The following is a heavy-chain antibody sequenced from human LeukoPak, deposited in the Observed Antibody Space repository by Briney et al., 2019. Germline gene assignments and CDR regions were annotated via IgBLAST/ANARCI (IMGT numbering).Heavy chain of an antibody. CDR2: IYHSGST. CDR3: ARGEYSTSRSFDY. J-gene: IGHJ4*02. V-gene: IGHV4-4*02. D-gene: IGHD6-6*01. CDR1: GGSISSSNW. Sequence: SETLSLTCAVSGGSISSSNWWSWVRQPPGKGLEWIGEIYHSGSTNHNPSLKSRVTISVDKSKNQFSLKLGSVTAADTAVYYCARGEYSTSRSFDYWGQGTLVTVSS.